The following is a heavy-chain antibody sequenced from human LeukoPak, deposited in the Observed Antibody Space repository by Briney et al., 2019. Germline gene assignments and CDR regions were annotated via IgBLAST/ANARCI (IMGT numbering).Heavy chain of an antibody. D-gene: IGHD2-2*01. Sequence: ASVKVSCKASGYTFTGYYMHWVRQAPGQGLEWMGWINPNSGGTNYAQKFQGWVTMTRDTSISTAYMELSRLRSDDTAVYYCARDRVRIGDGRDCSSTSYYSFFDYWGQGTLVTVSS. CDR2: INPNSGGT. V-gene: IGHV1-2*04. CDR1: GYTFTGYY. J-gene: IGHJ4*02. CDR3: ARDRVRIGDGRDCSSTSYYSFFDY.